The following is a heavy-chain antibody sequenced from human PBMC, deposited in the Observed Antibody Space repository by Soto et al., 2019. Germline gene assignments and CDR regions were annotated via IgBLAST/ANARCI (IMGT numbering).Heavy chain of an antibody. CDR3: ARPLTPAAILLSPFALDAFDI. D-gene: IGHD6-25*01. CDR2: ISSNGGST. Sequence: GGSLRLSCAASGFTFSSYAMHWVRQAPGKGLEYVPAISSNGGSTYYADSVKGRFTISRDNSKNTLYLQMGSLRAEDMAVYYCARPLTPAAILLSPFALDAFDIWGQGTMVTVS. CDR1: GFTFSSYA. J-gene: IGHJ3*02. V-gene: IGHV3-64*02.